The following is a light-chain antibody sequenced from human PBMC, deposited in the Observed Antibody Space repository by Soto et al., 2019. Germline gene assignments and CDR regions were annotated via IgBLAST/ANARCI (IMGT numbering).Light chain of an antibody. Sequence: DIQMTQSPSSLSASVGDRVTITCRASQSISSYLHWYQQKPGKAPKLLIYAASSLQSGVPSRFRASGSGTDFSLTTSSLPPQDFATYYCQQSDSSPRTFGQGTKVEIK. CDR1: QSISSY. J-gene: IGKJ1*01. CDR2: AAS. CDR3: QQSDSSPRT. V-gene: IGKV1-39*01.